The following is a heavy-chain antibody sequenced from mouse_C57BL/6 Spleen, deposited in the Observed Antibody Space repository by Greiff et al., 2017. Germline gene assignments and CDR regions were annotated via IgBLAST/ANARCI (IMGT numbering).Heavy chain of an antibody. CDR2: IYPGDGDT. J-gene: IGHJ1*03. CDR3: ARSIITTVVGDFDV. CDR1: GYAFSSSW. V-gene: IGHV1-82*01. Sequence: VKLMESGPELVKPGASVKISCKASGYAFSSSWMNWVKQRPGKGLEWIGRIYPGDGDTNYNGKFKGKATLTADKSSSTAYMQLSSLTSEDSAVYFCARSIITTVVGDFDVWGTGTTVTVSS. D-gene: IGHD1-1*01.